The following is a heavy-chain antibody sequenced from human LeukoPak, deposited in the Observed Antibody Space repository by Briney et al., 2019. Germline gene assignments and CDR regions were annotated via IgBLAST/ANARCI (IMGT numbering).Heavy chain of an antibody. J-gene: IGHJ6*04. Sequence: KASETLSLTCAVYGGSFSGYYWSWIRQPPGKGLEWIGEINHSGSTNYNPSLKSRVTISVDTSKNQFSLKLSSVTAADTAVYYRARKPFYYGSGRGMDVWGKGTTVTVSS. CDR3: ARKPFYYGSGRGMDV. V-gene: IGHV4-34*01. CDR2: INHSGST. CDR1: GGSFSGYY. D-gene: IGHD3-10*01.